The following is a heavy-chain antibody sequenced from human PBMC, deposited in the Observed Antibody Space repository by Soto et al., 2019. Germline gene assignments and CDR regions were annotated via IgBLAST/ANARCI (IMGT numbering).Heavy chain of an antibody. V-gene: IGHV4-30-2*01. Sequence: QLQLQESGSGLVKPSQTLSLTCAVSGGSISSGGYSWSWIRQPPGKGLEWIGYIYHSGSTYYNPSLKRRGTISVYKSKNQFSLKLSSVTAADAAVYYSARGNVVAIDYWGQGTLVTVSS. D-gene: IGHD2-21*01. CDR1: GGSISSGGYS. J-gene: IGHJ4*02. CDR2: IYHSGST. CDR3: ARGNVVAIDY.